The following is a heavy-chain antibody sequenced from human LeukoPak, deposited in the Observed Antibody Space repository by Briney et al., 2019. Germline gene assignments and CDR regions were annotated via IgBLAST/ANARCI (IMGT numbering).Heavy chain of an antibody. Sequence: GRSLRLSCAASGFTFSSYAMHWVRQAPGKGLEWVAVISYDGSNKYYADSVKGRFTISRDNSKNTLYLQMNSLRAEDTAVYYCARDSSRYSSSWCLSYWGQGTPVTVSS. CDR2: ISYDGSNK. V-gene: IGHV3-30*04. D-gene: IGHD6-13*01. CDR3: ARDSSRYSSSWCLSY. J-gene: IGHJ4*02. CDR1: GFTFSSYA.